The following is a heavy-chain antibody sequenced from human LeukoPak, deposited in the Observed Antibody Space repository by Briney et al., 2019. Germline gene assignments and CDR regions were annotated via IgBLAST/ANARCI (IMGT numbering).Heavy chain of an antibody. CDR2: IYSGGST. V-gene: IGHV3-53*01. CDR3: AKKLQYYDFWSGYWEVSNFDY. J-gene: IGHJ4*02. CDR1: GFTVSSTY. D-gene: IGHD3-3*01. Sequence: PGGSLRLSCAASGFTVSSTYMSWVRQAPGKGLEWVSVIYSGGSTYYADSVKGRFTISRDNSKNTLYLQMNSLRAEDTAVYYCAKKLQYYDFWSGYWEVSNFDYWGQGTLVTVSS.